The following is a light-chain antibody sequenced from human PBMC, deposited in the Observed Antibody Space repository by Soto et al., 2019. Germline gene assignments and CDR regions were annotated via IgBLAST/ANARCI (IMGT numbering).Light chain of an antibody. J-gene: IGKJ3*01. CDR3: HQYYSTPFT. Sequence: DIVMTQSPDSLAVSLGERATINCKSSQNLLYSSDNKNYLAWYQQKPGQPPKLLIYWASTRESGVPDRISGSGSGTDFTLTISSLQAEDVAVYYCHQYYSTPFTFGPGTKVHVK. CDR2: WAS. V-gene: IGKV4-1*01. CDR1: QNLLYSSDNKNY.